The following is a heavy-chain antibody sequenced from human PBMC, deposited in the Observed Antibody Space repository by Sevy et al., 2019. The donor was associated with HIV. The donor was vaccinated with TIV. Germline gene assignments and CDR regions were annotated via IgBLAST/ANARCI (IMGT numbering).Heavy chain of an antibody. CDR2: ISSASSYI. D-gene: IGHD3-10*01. J-gene: IGHJ4*02. Sequence: GGSLRFSCAASGFTFNYHLMNWVRQVPGKGLEWVSYISSASSYINYSDSVKGRFTISRDNAKNLVFLEMNNLRPEDTAVYFCARGDYYGSLYYFDYWGQGTLVTVSS. CDR3: ARGDYYGSLYYFDY. CDR1: GFTFNYHL. V-gene: IGHV3-21*01.